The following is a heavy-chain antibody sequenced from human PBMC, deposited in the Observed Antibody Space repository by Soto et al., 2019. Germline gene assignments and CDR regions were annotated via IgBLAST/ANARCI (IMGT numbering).Heavy chain of an antibody. D-gene: IGHD3-9*01. Sequence: GASVKVSCKASGGTFSSYAISWARQAPGQGLEWMGGIIPIFGTANYAQKFQGRVTITADKSTSTAYMELSSLRSEDTAVYYCAKGYDILTGYQIFDYWGQGTLVTVSS. V-gene: IGHV1-69*06. CDR3: AKGYDILTGYQIFDY. CDR1: GGTFSSYA. CDR2: IIPIFGTA. J-gene: IGHJ4*02.